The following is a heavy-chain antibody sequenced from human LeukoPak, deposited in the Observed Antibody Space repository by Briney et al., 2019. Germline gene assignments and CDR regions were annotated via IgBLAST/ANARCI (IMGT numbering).Heavy chain of an antibody. CDR1: GGSISSYY. Sequence: PSETLSLTCTVSGGSISSYYWSWIRQPPGKGLEWIGYIYYSGSTNYNPSLKSRVTISVDTSKNQFSLKLSSVTAADTAVYYCARDPHYVWGSYLKGAFDIWGQGTMVTVSS. CDR2: IYYSGST. V-gene: IGHV4-59*01. J-gene: IGHJ3*02. D-gene: IGHD3-16*02. CDR3: ARDPHYVWGSYLKGAFDI.